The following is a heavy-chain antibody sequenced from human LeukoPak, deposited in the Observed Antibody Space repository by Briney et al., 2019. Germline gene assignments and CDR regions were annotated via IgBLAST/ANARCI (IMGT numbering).Heavy chain of an antibody. Sequence: GGSLRLSCVASGFTFSTYWMTWVRQAPGKGLEWVANIDQDESRKFYVDSVKGRFTISRDNSKNTLYLQMNSLRAEDTAVYYCTRGGRSFGGMDVWGQGTTVTVSS. CDR2: IDQDESRK. CDR3: TRGGRSFGGMDV. D-gene: IGHD2-15*01. V-gene: IGHV3-7*01. CDR1: GFTFSTYW. J-gene: IGHJ6*02.